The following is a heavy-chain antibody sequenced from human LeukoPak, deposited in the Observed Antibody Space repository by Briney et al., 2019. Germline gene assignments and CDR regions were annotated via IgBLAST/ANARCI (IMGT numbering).Heavy chain of an antibody. D-gene: IGHD5-18*01. V-gene: IGHV1-2*02. CDR3: AKGLQQWWTFDALDI. CDR1: GYTFSDYY. CDR2: INSNSGGR. J-gene: IGHJ3*02. Sequence: ASVKVSCKASGYTFSDYYMQWVRQAPGQGLEWMGWINSNSGGRNYAQKFQGRVTMTRDTSISTAYMELSRLTSDDTAVYYCAKGLQQWWTFDALDIWGQGTMVTVSS.